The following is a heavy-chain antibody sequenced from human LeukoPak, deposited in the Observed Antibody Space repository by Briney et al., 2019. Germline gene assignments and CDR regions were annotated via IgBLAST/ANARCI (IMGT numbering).Heavy chain of an antibody. V-gene: IGHV3-21*01. J-gene: IGHJ4*02. CDR1: GFTFSSHG. CDR2: ITSSSSYI. D-gene: IGHD3-22*01. Sequence: SGGSLRLSYAASGFTFSSHGMNWVRQAPGKGLEWVSSITSSSSYIYYADSVKGRFTISRDNAKNSLYLQMNSLRAEDTAVYYCARHVVAVGFDYWGQGTLVTVSS. CDR3: ARHVVAVGFDY.